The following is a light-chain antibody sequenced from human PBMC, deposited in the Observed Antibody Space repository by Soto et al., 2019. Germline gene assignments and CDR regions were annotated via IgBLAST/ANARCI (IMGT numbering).Light chain of an antibody. J-gene: IGLJ1*01. Sequence: QSVLTQPPSVSGSPGQSVAISCTGTSNDAGSYNRVSWYQQPPGTAPKVMIYEVSNRPSGVPDRFSGSKSGNTASLTISGLQAEDEADYYCSSYTSSNTYVFGTGTKVTVL. V-gene: IGLV2-18*02. CDR3: SSYTSSNTYV. CDR1: SNDAGSYNR. CDR2: EVS.